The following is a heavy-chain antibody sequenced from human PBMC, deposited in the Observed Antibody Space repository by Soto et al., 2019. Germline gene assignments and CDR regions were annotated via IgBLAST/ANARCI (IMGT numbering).Heavy chain of an antibody. V-gene: IGHV1-18*01. CDR2: ISDYNGNT. Sequence: QVQLVQSGAEVKKPGASVTVSCKTSGYTFNNYGISWVRQAPGQGVEWMGWISDYNGNTNYPQKFQGRVTMTPDTSTKTVYMVLTSLRSDDTAVYYCARDGYYDSGSYGMCVWGRGTTVTFAS. CDR1: GYTFNNYG. D-gene: IGHD3-10*01. CDR3: ARDGYYDSGSYGMCV. J-gene: IGHJ6*02.